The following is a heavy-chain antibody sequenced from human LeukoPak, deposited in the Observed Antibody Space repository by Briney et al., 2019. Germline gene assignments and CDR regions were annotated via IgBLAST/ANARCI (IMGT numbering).Heavy chain of an antibody. J-gene: IGHJ5*01. Sequence: PGGSLRLSCAASGSTFSRYWRDWVRQAPGKGLVWVSRVKSDGSDTIYADSVKGRFTISSDYAKNTLYLQMDSLRAEDTAVYYCTTGIGTYYYTWGPGTLVTVAS. CDR1: GSTFSRYW. V-gene: IGHV3-74*01. CDR3: TTGIGTYYYT. D-gene: IGHD1-26*01. CDR2: VKSDGSDT.